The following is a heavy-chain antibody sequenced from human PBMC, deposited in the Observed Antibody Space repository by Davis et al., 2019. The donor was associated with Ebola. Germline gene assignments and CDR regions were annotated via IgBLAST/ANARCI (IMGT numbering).Heavy chain of an antibody. J-gene: IGHJ4*02. CDR2: IYPGDSDT. V-gene: IGHV5-51*01. Sequence: GGSLRLSCKGSGYSFTSYWIGWVRQMPGKGLEWMGIIYPGDSDTRYSPSFQGQVTISADKSISTAYLQWSSLKASDTAMYYCARLPYYYGPRDYWGQGTLVTVSS. CDR3: ARLPYYYGPRDY. CDR1: GYSFTSYW. D-gene: IGHD3-10*01.